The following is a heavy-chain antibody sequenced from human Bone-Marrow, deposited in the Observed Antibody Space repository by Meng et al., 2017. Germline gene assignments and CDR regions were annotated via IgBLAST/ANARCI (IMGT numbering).Heavy chain of an antibody. CDR3: ARGVVADPPGD. CDR2: ISQSGST. D-gene: IGHD2-15*01. Sequence: VQVQEVRPVRGSCLGTLSHSFTGSAASVNTGSYYWSWIRQPPGRGLEFIGFISQSGSTNNNPSLKSRVTISLDMSSNQFSLTLNSVTAADTAIYYCARGVVADPPGDWGRGTLVTVSS. J-gene: IGHJ1*01. CDR1: AASVNTGSYY. V-gene: IGHV4-61*01.